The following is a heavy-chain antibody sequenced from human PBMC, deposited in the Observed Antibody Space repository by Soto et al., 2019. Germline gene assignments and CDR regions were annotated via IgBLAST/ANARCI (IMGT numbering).Heavy chain of an antibody. CDR3: ARRERAAGTDWWFDP. J-gene: IGHJ5*02. D-gene: IGHD6-13*01. CDR1: GGSISSSSFH. CDR2: IYYSGST. Sequence: QLQLQESGPGLVKPSETLSLTCTVSGGSISSSSFHWGWIRQPPWKGLEWIGSIYYSGSTYYSPALKNRVTISVDTSKNQFSLKLSSVTAADTAVYYCARRERAAGTDWWFDPWGQGTLVTVSS. V-gene: IGHV4-39*01.